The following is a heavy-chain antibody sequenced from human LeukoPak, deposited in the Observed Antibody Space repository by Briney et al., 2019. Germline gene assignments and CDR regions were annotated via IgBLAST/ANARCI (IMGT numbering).Heavy chain of an antibody. J-gene: IGHJ4*02. CDR3: ARARTVAGLLPGY. D-gene: IGHD6-19*01. V-gene: IGHV1-18*01. CDR2: ISTYNGDT. CDR1: GYSFTHYA. Sequence: ASVKVSCKTSGYSFTHYAISWVRQAPGQGLEWMGWISTYNGDTKYAQKLQGRFTMTSDTSTSTVYMELRSLTSDDAAVYYCARARTVAGLLPGYWGQGTLVTVSS.